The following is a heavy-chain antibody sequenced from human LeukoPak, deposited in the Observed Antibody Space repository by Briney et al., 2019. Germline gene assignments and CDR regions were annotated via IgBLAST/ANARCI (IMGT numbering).Heavy chain of an antibody. CDR3: ARERAIASLRPYYFDY. J-gene: IGHJ4*02. Sequence: PGGSLRLSCAASGFTFSDYYMSWIRQAPGKGLEWISYISSSGSTIYYADSVKGRFTISRDNARNSLYLQMNSLRAVDTAVYYCARERAIASLRPYYFDYWGQGTLVTVSS. V-gene: IGHV3-11*01. CDR2: ISSSGSTI. D-gene: IGHD6-6*01. CDR1: GFTFSDYY.